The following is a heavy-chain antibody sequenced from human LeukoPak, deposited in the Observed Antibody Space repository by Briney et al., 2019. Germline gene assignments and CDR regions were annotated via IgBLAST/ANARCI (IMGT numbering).Heavy chain of an antibody. CDR1: GYTFTGYY. J-gene: IGHJ6*03. D-gene: IGHD3-9*01. CDR3: ARDGRYFDWSPTYYYYYYMDV. CDR2: INPDSGGT. V-gene: IGHV1-2*02. Sequence: ASVKVSCKASGYTFTGYYMHWVRQAPGQGLEWMGWINPDSGGTNYAQKFQGRVTMTRDTSISTAYMDLSRLRSDDTAVYYCARDGRYFDWSPTYYYYYYMDVWGKGTTVTVSS.